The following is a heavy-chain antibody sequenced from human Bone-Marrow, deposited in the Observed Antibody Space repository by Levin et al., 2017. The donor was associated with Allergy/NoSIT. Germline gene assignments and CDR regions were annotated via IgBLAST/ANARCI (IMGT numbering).Heavy chain of an antibody. D-gene: IGHD3-16*01. J-gene: IGHJ4*02. V-gene: IGHV1-18*01. CDR3: ARGGSSSAAVIDY. CDR1: GYTFTHYE. Sequence: GESLKISCKASGYTFTHYEISWVRQAPGQRLEWMGWISTKKGDTGYAQKFQGRVTLTTDTSTNTAHMELRSLRSDDTAVYYCARGGSSSAAVIDYWGQGTLLTVSS. CDR2: ISTKKGDT.